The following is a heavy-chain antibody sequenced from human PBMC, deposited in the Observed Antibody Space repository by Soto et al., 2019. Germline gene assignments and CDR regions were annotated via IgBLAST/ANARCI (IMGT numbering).Heavy chain of an antibody. Sequence: ASVKVSCKASGYTFTNYGITWVRQAPGQGLEWMGWISAYNGDTKYGQRLQGRVTLTTDTSTSTAYMELRSLRSDDTAVYYCARADIVVVPANIWFDPWGQATLVTGSS. CDR2: ISAYNGDT. CDR1: GYTFTNYG. J-gene: IGHJ5*02. D-gene: IGHD2-2*01. CDR3: ARADIVVVPANIWFDP. V-gene: IGHV1-18*01.